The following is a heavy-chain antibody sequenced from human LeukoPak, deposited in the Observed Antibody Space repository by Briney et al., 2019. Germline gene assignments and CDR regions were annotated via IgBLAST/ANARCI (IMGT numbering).Heavy chain of an antibody. D-gene: IGHD2-21*02. V-gene: IGHV1-46*01. CDR3: TSPQGSYCGGDCYLDY. J-gene: IGHJ4*02. CDR1: GYTFIRYY. Sequence: ASVKVSCKASGYTFIRYYMHWVRQAPGQGLEWMGIINPSGGSTTYAQKFQGRLTMTRDTSTSTVYMELSSLRSEDTAVYYCTSPQGSYCGGDCYLDYWGQGTLVTVSS. CDR2: INPSGGST.